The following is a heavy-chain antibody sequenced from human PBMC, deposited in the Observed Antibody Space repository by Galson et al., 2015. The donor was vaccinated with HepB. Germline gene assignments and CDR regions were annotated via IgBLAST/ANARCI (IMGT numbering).Heavy chain of an antibody. CDR2: FDPEDGET. D-gene: IGHD3-22*01. CDR3: ARSPALDYYDSRPVYYYYMDV. Sequence: SVKVSCKVSGYTLTELSMHWVRQAPGKGLEWMGGFDPEDGETIYAQKFQGRVTMTEDTSTDTAYMELSSLRSEDTAVYYCARSPALDYYDSRPVYYYYMDVWGKGTTVTVSS. CDR1: GYTLTELS. V-gene: IGHV1-24*01. J-gene: IGHJ6*03.